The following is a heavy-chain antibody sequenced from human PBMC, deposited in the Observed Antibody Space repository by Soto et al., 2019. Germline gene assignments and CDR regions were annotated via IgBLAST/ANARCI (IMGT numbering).Heavy chain of an antibody. CDR3: AKDKVGGDGYHYYFDY. D-gene: IGHD5-12*01. Sequence: EVQLVESGGVVVQPGGSLRLSCAASGFTFDDYTMHWVRQAPGKGLEWVSLISWDGGSTYYADSVKGRFTISRDNSKNSLYLQMNSLRTEDTALYYCAKDKVGGDGYHYYFDYWGQGTLVTVSS. CDR1: GFTFDDYT. CDR2: ISWDGGST. J-gene: IGHJ4*02. V-gene: IGHV3-43*01.